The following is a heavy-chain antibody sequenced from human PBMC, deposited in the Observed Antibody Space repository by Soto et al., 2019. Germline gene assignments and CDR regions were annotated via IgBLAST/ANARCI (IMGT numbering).Heavy chain of an antibody. J-gene: IGHJ3*02. Sequence: ASVKVSCKVSGYTLTELSMHWVRQAPGKGLEWMGGFDPEDGETIYAQKFQGRVTMTEDTSTDTAYMELSSLRSEDTAVYYCATVGYYDSSGYYPDAFDIWGQGTMVTVSS. CDR1: GYTLTELS. D-gene: IGHD3-22*01. V-gene: IGHV1-24*01. CDR3: ATVGYYDSSGYYPDAFDI. CDR2: FDPEDGET.